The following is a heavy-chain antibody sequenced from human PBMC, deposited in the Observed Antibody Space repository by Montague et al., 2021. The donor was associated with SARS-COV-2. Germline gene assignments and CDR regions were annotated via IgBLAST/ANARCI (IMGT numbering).Heavy chain of an antibody. CDR2: INHSGST. CDR3: ARGAPTITMIVVVFTGAGWYFDL. V-gene: IGHV4-34*01. Sequence: SETLSLTCAVHGGSFSGYYWSWIRQPPGKRLEWIGEINHSGSTNYNPSLKSRVSISVDTSKNQFSLKLSSVTAADTAVYYCARGAPTITMIVVVFTGAGWYFDLWGRGTLVTVSS. J-gene: IGHJ2*01. CDR1: GGSFSGYY. D-gene: IGHD3-22*01.